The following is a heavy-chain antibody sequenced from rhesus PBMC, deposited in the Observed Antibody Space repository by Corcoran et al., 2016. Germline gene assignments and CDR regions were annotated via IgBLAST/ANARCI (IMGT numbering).Heavy chain of an antibody. V-gene: IGHV2-95*01. CDR2: IYWNDNK. CDR3: ARVPYYNIWTGYSTYYFDY. D-gene: IGHD3-3*01. CDR1: GFSLSTTGTG. Sequence: QVTLQESGPALVKPTRTLKLTCTFPGFSLSTTGTGVGWIRQRPGKALEWLPSIYWNDNKYCSTTLKSTLTHTKDTSKNQVFRTMTYMDPVATATYYCARVPYYNIWTGYSTYYFDYWGQGVLVTVSS. J-gene: IGHJ4*01.